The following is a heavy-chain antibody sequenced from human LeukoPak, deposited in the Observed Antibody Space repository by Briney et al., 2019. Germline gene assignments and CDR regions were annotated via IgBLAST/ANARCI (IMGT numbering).Heavy chain of an antibody. CDR2: IKQDGSEK. J-gene: IGHJ3*02. D-gene: IGHD2-2*03. Sequence: GGSLRLSCAASGFTFSSYWMSWVRQAPGKGLEWVANIKQDGSEKYHVDSVKGRFTISRDNAKNSLYLQMNSLRAEDTAVYYCARVGYGVAFDIWGQGTMVTVSS. CDR1: GFTFSSYW. CDR3: ARVGYGVAFDI. V-gene: IGHV3-7*01.